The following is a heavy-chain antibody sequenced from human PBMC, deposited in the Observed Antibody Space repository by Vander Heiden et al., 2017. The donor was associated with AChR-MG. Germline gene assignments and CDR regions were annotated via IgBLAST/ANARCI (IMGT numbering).Heavy chain of an antibody. CDR3: AKVQRGSTSTYEFDY. D-gene: IGHD6-13*01. V-gene: IGHV3-23*01. J-gene: IGHJ4*02. CDR2: ISGSGVST. Sequence: EGHLLESGGGWVQPGGSLILSWAASGFPLSGYAMNWDRQAPGKGLGWVSGISGSGVSTYNADSVKGRFTISRDNSKNTLYLQMNSLRVEDTAVYYCAKVQRGSTSTYEFDYWGQGTLVTVSS. CDR1: GFPLSGYA.